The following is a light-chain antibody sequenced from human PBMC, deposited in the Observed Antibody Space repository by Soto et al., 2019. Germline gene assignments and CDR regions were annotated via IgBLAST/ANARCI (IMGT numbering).Light chain of an antibody. CDR2: EVS. J-gene: IGLJ2*01. CDR1: SSDVGGYNY. V-gene: IGLV2-14*01. CDR3: SSYTSSSTPHVV. Sequence: QSALTQPASVSGSLGRSITISCTGTSSDVGGYNYVSWYQQHPGKAPKLMIYEVSNRPSGVSNRFSGSKSGITASLTISGLQAEDEADYYCSSYTSSSTPHVVFGGGTNLTVL.